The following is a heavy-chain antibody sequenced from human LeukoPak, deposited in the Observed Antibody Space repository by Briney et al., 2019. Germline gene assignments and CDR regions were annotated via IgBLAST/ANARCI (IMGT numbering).Heavy chain of an antibody. CDR2: IDHSGNT. CDR1: GYSINSGYC. V-gene: IGHV4-38-2*01. CDR3: ARVPHSVEGSMKAVFIHYFDY. J-gene: IGHJ4*02. Sequence: SETLSLTCAVSGYSINSGYCWGWIRQPPGKGLEWIGGIDHSGNTHYNPSLKNRVTISVDTSKNEFSLKLSSVTAADTAVYYCARVPHSVEGSMKAVFIHYFDYWGQGSLVTVSS. D-gene: IGHD3-22*01.